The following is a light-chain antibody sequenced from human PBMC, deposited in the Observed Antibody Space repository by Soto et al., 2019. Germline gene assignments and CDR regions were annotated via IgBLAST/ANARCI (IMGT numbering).Light chain of an antibody. CDR3: QQRSNWPPGT. CDR1: QTLRRTY. V-gene: IGKV3D-20*02. Sequence: EIVLMQSPGTLSLSPGERATLSCRASQTLRRTYIAWYQQKPGQAPRVLIYGASKRATGIPDRFSGSGSGTDFSLTISRLEPEDFAVYYCQQRSNWPPGTFGQGTKVEIK. CDR2: GAS. J-gene: IGKJ1*01.